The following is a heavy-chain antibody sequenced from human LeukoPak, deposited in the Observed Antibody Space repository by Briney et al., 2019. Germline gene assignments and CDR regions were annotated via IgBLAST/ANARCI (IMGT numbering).Heavy chain of an antibody. D-gene: IGHD3-22*01. V-gene: IGHV1-2*02. Sequence: ASVKVSCKASGYTFTGYYMHWVRQAPGQGLEWMGWINPNSGGTNYAQKFQGRVTMTRDTSISTAYMELSRLRSDDTAVYYCALALIVGSGYRDAFDIWGQGTMVTVSS. CDR2: INPNSGGT. CDR3: ALALIVGSGYRDAFDI. CDR1: GYTFTGYY. J-gene: IGHJ3*02.